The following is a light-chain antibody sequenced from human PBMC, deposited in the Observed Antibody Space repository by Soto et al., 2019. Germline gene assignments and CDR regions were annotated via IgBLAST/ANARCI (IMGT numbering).Light chain of an antibody. CDR1: QTIGRNF. CDR3: QHYASLPTS. Sequence: EIVLTQSPGTLSLSPGDRATLSCRARQTIGRNFLAWYQQKPGQGPRLLIYGASIRAPGIPDRFSVSRSGTDFTLTISRLEPGDCGMYYCQHYASLPTSFGQGTKLEIK. CDR2: GAS. J-gene: IGKJ2*01. V-gene: IGKV3-20*01.